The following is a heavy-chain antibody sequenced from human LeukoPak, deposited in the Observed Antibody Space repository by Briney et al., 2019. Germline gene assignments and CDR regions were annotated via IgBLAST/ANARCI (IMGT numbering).Heavy chain of an antibody. CDR1: GFTFSSYE. CDR3: ARDAYSSSWFPGFFQP. Sequence: QPGGSLRLSCAASGFTFSSYEMNWVRQAPGKGLEWVSYISSSGSTIFYADSVRGRFTISRDNAKNSLYLQMSSLRAEDTAVYYCARDAYSSSWFPGFFQPWGQGTLVTVSS. CDR2: ISSSGSTI. D-gene: IGHD6-13*01. V-gene: IGHV3-48*03. J-gene: IGHJ1*01.